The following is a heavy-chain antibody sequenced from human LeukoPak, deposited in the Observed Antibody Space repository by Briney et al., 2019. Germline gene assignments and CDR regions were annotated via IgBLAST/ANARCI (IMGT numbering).Heavy chain of an antibody. D-gene: IGHD2-8*02. CDR2: IKQDGSEK. Sequence: GGSLRLSCAASGFTFSNYWMSWVRQAPGKGLEWVANIKQDGSEKYYVNSVKGRFTISRDNVDNVVYLEMNSLGAEDTATYYCARVAVSGHTGWFDSWGQGTLVIVSS. CDR1: GFTFSNYW. J-gene: IGHJ5*01. CDR3: ARVAVSGHTGWFDS. V-gene: IGHV3-7*01.